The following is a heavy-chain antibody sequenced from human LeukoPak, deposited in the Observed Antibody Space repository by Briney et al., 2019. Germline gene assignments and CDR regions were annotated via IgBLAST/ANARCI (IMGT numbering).Heavy chain of an antibody. Sequence: SETLSLTCAVCGGSFSGYYWSWIRQPPGKGLEWIGEINHSGSTNYNPSLKSRVTISVDTSKNQFSLKLSSVTAADTAVYYCARAPIYCTNGVCYSARFDYWGQGTLVTVSS. CDR3: ARAPIYCTNGVCYSARFDY. CDR2: INHSGST. D-gene: IGHD2-8*01. V-gene: IGHV4-34*01. CDR1: GGSFSGYY. J-gene: IGHJ4*02.